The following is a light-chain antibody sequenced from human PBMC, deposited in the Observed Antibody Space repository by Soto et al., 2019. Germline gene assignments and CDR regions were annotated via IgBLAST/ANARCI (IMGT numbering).Light chain of an antibody. CDR1: SSDVGGYDY. J-gene: IGLJ1*01. CDR3: SSYRSSGSSHV. V-gene: IGLV2-14*01. CDR2: DVS. Sequence: QSARTQPASVSGSPGQSITISCTGTSSDVGGYDYVSWYQQHPGKAPKLIIYDVSNRPSGLSNRFSGSKSGNTASLTISGLQTEDEADYFSSSYRSSGSSHVFGTVTKVTDL.